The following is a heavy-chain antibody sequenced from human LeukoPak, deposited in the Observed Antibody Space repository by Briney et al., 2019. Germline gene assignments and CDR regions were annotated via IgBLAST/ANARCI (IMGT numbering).Heavy chain of an antibody. Sequence: SETLSLTCTVSGGSISSYYWSWIRQPPGKGLEWIGYIYYSGSTNYNPSLKSRVTISVDTSKNQFSLKLSSVTAADTAVYYCARPKVLAVADDAFDIWGQGTMVTVSS. J-gene: IGHJ3*02. D-gene: IGHD6-19*01. CDR2: IYYSGST. CDR3: ARPKVLAVADDAFDI. V-gene: IGHV4-59*01. CDR1: GGSISSYY.